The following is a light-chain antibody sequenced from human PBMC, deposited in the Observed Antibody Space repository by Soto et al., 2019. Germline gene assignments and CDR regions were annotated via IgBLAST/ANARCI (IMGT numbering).Light chain of an antibody. Sequence: EIVLTQSPATLSLSPGERATLSCRASQSFTSYLAWYQQKPGQAPRLPIYDASNRATGIPARFSGSGSGTDFTLTISSLEPEDFAVYYCQQRSNWPPYTFGQGTKLEIK. CDR1: QSFTSY. J-gene: IGKJ2*01. CDR2: DAS. V-gene: IGKV3-11*01. CDR3: QQRSNWPPYT.